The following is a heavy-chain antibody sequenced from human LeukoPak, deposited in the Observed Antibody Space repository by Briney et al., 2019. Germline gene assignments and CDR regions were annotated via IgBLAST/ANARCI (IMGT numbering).Heavy chain of an antibody. V-gene: IGHV1-18*01. Sequence: ASVKVSCKASGYTFTSYGISWVRQAPGQGLEWMGWISAYNGNTNYAQKLQGRVTMTTDTSTSTAYMELRSLRSDDTAVYYCASPVFGGGSYNHDAFDIWGQGTMVTVSS. CDR3: ASPVFGGGSYNHDAFDI. J-gene: IGHJ3*02. CDR1: GYTFTSYG. CDR2: ISAYNGNT. D-gene: IGHD1-26*01.